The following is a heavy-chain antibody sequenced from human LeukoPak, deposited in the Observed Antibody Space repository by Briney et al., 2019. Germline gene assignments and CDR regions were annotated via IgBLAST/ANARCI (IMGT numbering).Heavy chain of an antibody. J-gene: IGHJ4*02. CDR1: GDSITSGRYY. Sequence: SQTLSLTCTVSGDSITSGRYYWSWIRQPAGKGLEWIGRIYTSGSTNYNPSLKSRVTVSVDTSKNQFSLKLSSVTAADTAVYYCARDAEDSSGYSFDYWGQGTLVTVSS. CDR2: IYTSGST. D-gene: IGHD3-22*01. CDR3: ARDAEDSSGYSFDY. V-gene: IGHV4-61*02.